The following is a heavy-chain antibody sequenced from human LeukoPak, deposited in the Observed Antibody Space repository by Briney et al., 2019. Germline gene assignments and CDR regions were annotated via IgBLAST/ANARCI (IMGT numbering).Heavy chain of an antibody. CDR1: GYTFTGYY. D-gene: IGHD3-10*01. J-gene: IGHJ4*02. Sequence: ASVKVSCKASGYTFTGYYMHWVRQAPEQGLGWMGWINPNSGGTNYAQKFQGWVTMTRDTSISTAYMELSRLRSDDTAVYYCARAPYGSGSYYYYFDYWGQGTLVTVSS. CDR3: ARAPYGSGSYYYYFDY. V-gene: IGHV1-2*04. CDR2: INPNSGGT.